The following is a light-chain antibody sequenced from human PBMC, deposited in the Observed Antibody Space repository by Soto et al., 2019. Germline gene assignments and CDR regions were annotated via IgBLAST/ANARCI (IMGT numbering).Light chain of an antibody. Sequence: EIVMTQSPATLSVSSGERATLSCRASQSVNTHLAWYQQKPGQAPWLLIYGASTRATGIPARFSGSGSGTEFPLTSSSLQSKDFAVYYCQQYFNWPPLTFGGGTRVDIK. J-gene: IGKJ4*01. CDR1: QSVNTH. CDR2: GAS. V-gene: IGKV3-15*01. CDR3: QQYFNWPPLT.